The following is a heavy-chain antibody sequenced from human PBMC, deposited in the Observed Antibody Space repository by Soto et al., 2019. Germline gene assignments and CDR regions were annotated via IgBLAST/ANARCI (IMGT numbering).Heavy chain of an antibody. CDR1: GFTFSSYA. CDR3: AKDLDRKQWLVYGNLDY. D-gene: IGHD6-19*01. V-gene: IGHV3-23*01. CDR2: ISGSGGST. Sequence: GGSLRLSCAASGFTFSSYAMSWVRQAPGKGLEWVSAISGSGGSTYYADSVKGRFTISRDNSKNTLYLQMNSLRAEDTAVYYCAKDLDRKQWLVYGNLDYWGQGTLVTVSS. J-gene: IGHJ4*02.